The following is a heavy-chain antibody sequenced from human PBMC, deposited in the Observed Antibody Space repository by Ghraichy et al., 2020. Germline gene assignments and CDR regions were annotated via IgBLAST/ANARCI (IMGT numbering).Heavy chain of an antibody. V-gene: IGHV4-59*08. J-gene: IGHJ4*02. CDR1: GGSISSYY. D-gene: IGHD3-9*01. Sequence: SETLSLTCTVSGGSISSYYWSWIRQPPGKGLEWIGYIYYSGSTNYNPSLKSRVTISVDTSKNQFSLKLSSVTAADTAVYYCASQSFDWLLADYWGQGTLVTVSS. CDR3: ASQSFDWLLADY. CDR2: IYYSGST.